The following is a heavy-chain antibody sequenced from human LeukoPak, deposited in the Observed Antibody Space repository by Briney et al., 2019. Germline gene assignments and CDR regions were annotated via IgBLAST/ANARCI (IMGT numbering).Heavy chain of an antibody. D-gene: IGHD6-13*01. CDR3: ARDRSSSWYETFQH. Sequence: GGSLRLSCATSGFTFSDAWMNWVRQAPGKGLEWVAVISYDGTNKYYADSVKGRFTISRDNSKNTVFLQMNSLRVEDTAVYYCARDRSSSWYETFQHWGQGTLVTVSS. V-gene: IGHV3-30*19. J-gene: IGHJ1*01. CDR2: ISYDGTNK. CDR1: GFTFSDAW.